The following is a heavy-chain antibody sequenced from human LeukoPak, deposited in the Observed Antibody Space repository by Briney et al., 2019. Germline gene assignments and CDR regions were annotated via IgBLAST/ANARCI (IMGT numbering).Heavy chain of an antibody. CDR3: AKYYYDSSGYYPFDY. CDR1: GASFSGYY. V-gene: IGHV4-34*01. CDR2: VAHTGTT. J-gene: IGHJ4*02. Sequence: SETLSLTCTVYGASFSGYYWSWIRQSPGKGLEWIGDVAHTGTTNYNPSLNSRVTVSVDTSKNQFSLKLNSVTAADTAVYYCAKYYYDSSGYYPFDYWGQGTLVTVSS. D-gene: IGHD3-22*01.